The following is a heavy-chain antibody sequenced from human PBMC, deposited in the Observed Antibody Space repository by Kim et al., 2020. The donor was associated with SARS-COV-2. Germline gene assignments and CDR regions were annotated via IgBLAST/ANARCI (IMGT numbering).Heavy chain of an antibody. CDR3: ARAFGMVGHWFDP. Sequence: YTPSLKSRVTISVDTAKNQFSRKLSSVTAADTAVYYCARAFGMVGHWFDPWGQGTLVTVSS. J-gene: IGHJ5*02. V-gene: IGHV4-39*07. D-gene: IGHD2-15*01.